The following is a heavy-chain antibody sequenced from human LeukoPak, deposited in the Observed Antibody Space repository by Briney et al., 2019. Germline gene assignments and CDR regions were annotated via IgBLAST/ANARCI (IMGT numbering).Heavy chain of an antibody. CDR1: GGSISSYY. V-gene: IGHV4-4*07. D-gene: IGHD3-22*01. CDR2: IYTSGST. CDR3: ARVHSSGYYVGGYYYYMDV. J-gene: IGHJ6*03. Sequence: PSETLSLTCTVSGGSISSYYWSWIRQPAGKGLEWIGRIYTSGSTNYNPSLKSRVTMSVDTSKNQFSLKLSSVTAADTAVYYCARVHSSGYYVGGYYYYMDVWGKGTTVTISS.